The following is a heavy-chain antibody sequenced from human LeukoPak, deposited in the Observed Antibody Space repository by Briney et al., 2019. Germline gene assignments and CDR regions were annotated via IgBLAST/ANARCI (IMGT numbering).Heavy chain of an antibody. Sequence: PSETLSLTCAVYGGSFSGYYWSWIRQPPGKGLEWIGEINHSRSTNYNPSLKSRVTISVDTSKNQFSLKLSSVTAADTAVYYCATTRITMVRGADYGMDVWGQGTTVTVSS. D-gene: IGHD3-10*01. CDR1: GGSFSGYY. CDR3: ATTRITMVRGADYGMDV. J-gene: IGHJ6*02. CDR2: INHSRST. V-gene: IGHV4-34*01.